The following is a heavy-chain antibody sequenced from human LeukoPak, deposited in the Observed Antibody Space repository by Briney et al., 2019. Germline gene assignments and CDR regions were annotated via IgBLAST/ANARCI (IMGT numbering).Heavy chain of an antibody. V-gene: IGHV1-69*01. Sequence: ASVKVSCKASGGTFSSYAISWVRQAPGQGLEWMGGIIPIFGTANYAQKFQGRVTITADESTSTAYMELSSLRSEDTAVYYCARIMYYYDSSGYHGEYYFDYWGQGTLATVSS. J-gene: IGHJ4*02. D-gene: IGHD3-22*01. CDR3: ARIMYYYDSSGYHGEYYFDY. CDR1: GGTFSSYA. CDR2: IIPIFGTA.